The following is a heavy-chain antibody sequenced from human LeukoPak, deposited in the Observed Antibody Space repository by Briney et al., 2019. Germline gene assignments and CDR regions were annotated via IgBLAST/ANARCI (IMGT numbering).Heavy chain of an antibody. Sequence: ASVTVSFKASGYTFGSYGVTWVRQAPGQGLEWMGWISPNNGDIVYAQKFQGRVTLTIETSTTTASMEVRSLRSDDTAMYYCARAPPGMTMGPGDYWGQGTLVIVSS. CDR2: ISPNNGDI. CDR3: ARAPPGMTMGPGDY. CDR1: GYTFGSYG. J-gene: IGHJ4*02. V-gene: IGHV1-18*01. D-gene: IGHD6-13*01.